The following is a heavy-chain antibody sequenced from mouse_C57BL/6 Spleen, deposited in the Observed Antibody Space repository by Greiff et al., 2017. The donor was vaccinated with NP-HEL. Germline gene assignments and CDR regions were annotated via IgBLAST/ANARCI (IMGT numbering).Heavy chain of an antibody. CDR2: IYPGDGDT. CDR3: ARAGEPLDD. Sequence: QVQLQQSGPELVKPGASVKISCKASGYAFSSSWMNWVKQRPGKGLEWIGRIYPGDGDTNYNGKFKGQATLTADKSSSTAYMQLSSLTSEDAAVYCCARAGEPLDDWGQGTTLTVSS. J-gene: IGHJ2*01. V-gene: IGHV1-82*01. CDR1: GYAFSSSW.